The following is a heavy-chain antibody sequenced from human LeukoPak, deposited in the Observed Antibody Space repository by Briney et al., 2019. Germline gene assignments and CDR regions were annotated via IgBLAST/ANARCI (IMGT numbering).Heavy chain of an antibody. D-gene: IGHD5-18*01. CDR2: ISGSGGST. V-gene: IGHV3-23*01. CDR1: GFTFSSYA. Sequence: GGSLRLSCAASGFTFSSYAMSWVRQAPGKGLEWVSAISGSGGSTYYADSVKGRFTISRDNSKNTLYLQMNSLRAEDTAVYYCAKAEGYSYGWPQGYYYVDVWGKGTTVTVSS. CDR3: AKAEGYSYGWPQGYYYVDV. J-gene: IGHJ6*03.